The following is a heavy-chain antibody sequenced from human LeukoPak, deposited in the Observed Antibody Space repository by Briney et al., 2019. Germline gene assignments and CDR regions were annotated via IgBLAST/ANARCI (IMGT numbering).Heavy chain of an antibody. Sequence: PETLSLTCTVSGDSISSSNYYWGWIRQPPGKGLKWIGSIYYTGSTFYNPSLKSRVTISVDTSKNQFSLKLSSVTAADTAVYYCARLRPWGIAAPSIKLFDYWGQGTLVTVSS. CDR2: IYYTGST. D-gene: IGHD6-13*01. CDR3: ARLRPWGIAAPSIKLFDY. CDR1: GDSISSSNYY. J-gene: IGHJ4*02. V-gene: IGHV4-39*07.